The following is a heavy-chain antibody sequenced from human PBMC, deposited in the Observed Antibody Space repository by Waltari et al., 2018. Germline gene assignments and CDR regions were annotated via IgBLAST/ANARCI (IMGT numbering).Heavy chain of an antibody. Sequence: EVQLVESGGGLVQPGGSLRVSCAASGFTFSSYWMHWVRQAPGKGLVWVSHIISDGTGPTYADSVKGRFTVSRDNAKNTLYLQMNSLRAEDTAVYYCARGWRGLDVWGQGTTVTVSS. D-gene: IGHD2-15*01. CDR1: GFTFSSYW. V-gene: IGHV3-74*01. CDR2: IISDGTGP. J-gene: IGHJ6*02. CDR3: ARGWRGLDV.